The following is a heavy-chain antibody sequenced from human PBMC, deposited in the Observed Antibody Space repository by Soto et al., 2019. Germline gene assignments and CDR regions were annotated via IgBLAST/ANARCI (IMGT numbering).Heavy chain of an antibody. D-gene: IGHD6-6*01. CDR2: MHPNNGAT. CDR3: ARASRLSAGHRASEF. Sequence: ASVKVSCKASGYTFTDHYLLWVRQAPGQGLEWMGWMHPNNGATNFAQKFQGRVTMTRDTSISTAYLEIPRLKSDDTAVYFCARASRLSAGHRASEFWGQGTLVTVSS. J-gene: IGHJ1*01. V-gene: IGHV1-2*02. CDR1: GYTFTDHY.